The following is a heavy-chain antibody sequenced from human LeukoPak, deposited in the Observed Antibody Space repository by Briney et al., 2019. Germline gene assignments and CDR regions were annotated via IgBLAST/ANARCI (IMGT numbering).Heavy chain of an antibody. CDR3: AKAGRGYDFWSGYSAPIDY. V-gene: IGHV3-9*01. Sequence: GRSLRLSCAASGFTFDDYAMHWVRQAPGKGLEWVSGISWNSGSIGYADSVKGRFTISRDNAKNSLYLQMNSLRAEDTALYYCAKAGRGYDFWSGYSAPIDYWGQGTLVTVSS. CDR1: GFTFDDYA. CDR2: ISWNSGSI. D-gene: IGHD3-3*01. J-gene: IGHJ4*02.